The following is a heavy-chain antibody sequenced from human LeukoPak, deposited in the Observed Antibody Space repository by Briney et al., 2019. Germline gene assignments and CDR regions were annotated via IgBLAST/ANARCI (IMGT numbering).Heavy chain of an antibody. Sequence: SETLSLTCTVSGGSISSGDYYWRWIRQPPGKGLEWIGYIYYSGSTYYNPSLKSRVTIPVDTSKNQFSLKLSSVTAADTAVYYCAREAPWQQGFDYWGQGTLVTVSS. CDR3: AREAPWQQGFDY. J-gene: IGHJ4*02. CDR2: IYYSGST. D-gene: IGHD6-13*01. V-gene: IGHV4-30-4*08. CDR1: GGSISSGDYY.